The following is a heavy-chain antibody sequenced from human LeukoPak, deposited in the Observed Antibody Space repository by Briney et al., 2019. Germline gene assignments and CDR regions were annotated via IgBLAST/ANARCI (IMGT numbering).Heavy chain of an antibody. D-gene: IGHD3-22*01. J-gene: IGHJ4*02. V-gene: IGHV1-69*13. CDR3: AREYYYDSSGYSPSFDY. CDR1: GYTFTSYY. Sequence: ASVKVSCKASGYTFTSYYMHWVRQAPGQGLEWMGGIIPIFGTANYAQKFQGRVTITADESTSTAYMELSSLRSEDTAVYYCAREYYYDSSGYSPSFDYWGQGTLVTVSS. CDR2: IIPIFGTA.